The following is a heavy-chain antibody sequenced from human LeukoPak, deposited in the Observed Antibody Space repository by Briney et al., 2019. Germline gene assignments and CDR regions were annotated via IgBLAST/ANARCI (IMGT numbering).Heavy chain of an antibody. CDR2: ISTTGSA. J-gene: IGHJ5*02. CDR3: ARELDHASNWFDP. V-gene: IGHV4-61*02. Sequence: SETLSLTCTVSGGSISRGAYYWSWIRQSAGKGLDWIGRISTTGSASYNPPLKSRVAISLDTSKSQFSLMLSSVTAADTAVYYCARELDHASNWFDPWGQGILVTVSS. CDR1: GGSISRGAYY. D-gene: IGHD1-14*01.